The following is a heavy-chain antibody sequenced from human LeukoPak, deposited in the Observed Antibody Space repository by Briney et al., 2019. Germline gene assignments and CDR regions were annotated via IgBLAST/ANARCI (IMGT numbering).Heavy chain of an antibody. CDR3: ARDEGPSDYYYYMDV. J-gene: IGHJ6*03. CDR2: IYYSGST. Sequence: SETLSLTCAVSGYSISSGYYWGWIRQPPGKGLEWIGYIYYSGSTNYNPSLKSRVTISVDTSKNQFSLKLSSVTAADTAVYYCARDEGPSDYYYYMDVWGKGTTVTVSS. V-gene: IGHV4-38-2*02. CDR1: GYSISSGYY.